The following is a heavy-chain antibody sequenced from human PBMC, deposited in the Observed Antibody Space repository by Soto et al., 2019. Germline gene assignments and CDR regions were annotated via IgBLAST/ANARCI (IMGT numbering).Heavy chain of an antibody. Sequence: VGSLRLSCAASGFAFSNYWMNWVRQAPGKGLEWVANINQDGSKKSYVDSVKGRFTISRDNANNLLYLQMNSLRAEDTAVYYCARGMSTPGIDVWGQGTLVTVSS. CDR3: ARGMSTPGIDV. D-gene: IGHD2-15*01. CDR2: INQDGSKK. CDR1: GFAFSNYW. J-gene: IGHJ4*02. V-gene: IGHV3-7*03.